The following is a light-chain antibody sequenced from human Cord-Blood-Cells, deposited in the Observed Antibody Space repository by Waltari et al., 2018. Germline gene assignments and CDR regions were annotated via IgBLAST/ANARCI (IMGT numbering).Light chain of an antibody. Sequence: DHQLSKSPSFLSAPVVQTVHISCRASQSISSYLNRYQQKPGKAPKLLIYAASSLQSGVPSRFSGSGSGTDFTLTISSLQPEDFATYYCQQSYSTPPYTFGQGTKLEIK. CDR2: AAS. CDR1: QSISSY. J-gene: IGKJ2*01. V-gene: IGKV1-39*01. CDR3: QQSYSTPPYT.